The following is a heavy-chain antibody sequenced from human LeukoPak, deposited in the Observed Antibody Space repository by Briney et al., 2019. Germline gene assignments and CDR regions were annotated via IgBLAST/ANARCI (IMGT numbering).Heavy chain of an antibody. CDR3: AKEYTSSSLDYFDY. Sequence: PGGSLRLSCAASGFTFSSYWMHWVRQAPGQGLVWVSRINSDGSSTSYADSVKGRFTISRDNAKNTLYLQMNSLRAEDTAVYYCAKEYTSSSLDYFDYWGQGTLVTVSS. J-gene: IGHJ4*02. CDR2: INSDGSST. D-gene: IGHD6-13*01. CDR1: GFTFSSYW. V-gene: IGHV3-74*01.